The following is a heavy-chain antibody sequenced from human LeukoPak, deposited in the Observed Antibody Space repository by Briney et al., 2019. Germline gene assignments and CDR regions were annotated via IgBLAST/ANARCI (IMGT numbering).Heavy chain of an antibody. CDR3: ARHNYDDYVFDI. Sequence: SKTLSLTCTVSGGSLSSYYFSWIRQSPGKGLEWIAYINYSGSASYNPSLKSRVTMSVDTSKQFSLSLSSVTAADTAVYYCARHNYDDYVFDIWGQGTKVTVSS. V-gene: IGHV4-59*08. CDR1: GGSLSSYY. D-gene: IGHD4-17*01. CDR2: INYSGSA. J-gene: IGHJ3*02.